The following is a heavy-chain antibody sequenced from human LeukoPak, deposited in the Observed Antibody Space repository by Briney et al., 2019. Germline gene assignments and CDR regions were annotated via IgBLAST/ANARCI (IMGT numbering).Heavy chain of an antibody. D-gene: IGHD3-10*02. Sequence: GGSLRLSCAASRFTFSSYEMNWVRQAPGKGLEWVSYISSSGSTIYYADSVKGRFTISRDNAKNSLYLQMNSLRAEDTAVYYCAELGITMVGGVWGKGTTVTISS. CDR1: RFTFSSYE. V-gene: IGHV3-48*03. J-gene: IGHJ6*04. CDR2: ISSSGSTI. CDR3: AELGITMVGGV.